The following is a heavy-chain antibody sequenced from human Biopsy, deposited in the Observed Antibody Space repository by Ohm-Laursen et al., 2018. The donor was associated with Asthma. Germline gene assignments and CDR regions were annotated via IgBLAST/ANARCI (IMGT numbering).Heavy chain of an antibody. CDR1: GFALTTYA. V-gene: IGHV3-30*03. J-gene: IGHJ6*02. CDR2: ISYDGSTK. Sequence: SLRLSCAASGFALTTYAIHWVRQAPGKGLEWVAVISYDGSTKYSADSVKGRFIVSRDISKSILSLQMNSLRPEDTAVYYCARDVVWFREVGGMDVWGQGTTVTVSS. D-gene: IGHD3-10*01. CDR3: ARDVVWFREVGGMDV.